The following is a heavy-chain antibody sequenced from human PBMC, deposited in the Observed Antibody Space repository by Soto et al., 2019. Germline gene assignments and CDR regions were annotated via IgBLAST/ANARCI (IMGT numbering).Heavy chain of an antibody. Sequence: SEPLSLTSRDSGVMMSYGCYSWSWIRQSPGTGLEWLGHISHLETTYYTPSFKRRLSLYIDSTSNQFSLSLSSMTAADRAVYYYARGGGYHSFEFCGQG. CDR2: ISHLETT. J-gene: IGHJ4*02. CDR3: ARGGGYHSFEF. CDR1: GVMMSYGCYS. V-gene: IGHV4-30-2*06. D-gene: IGHD2-15*01.